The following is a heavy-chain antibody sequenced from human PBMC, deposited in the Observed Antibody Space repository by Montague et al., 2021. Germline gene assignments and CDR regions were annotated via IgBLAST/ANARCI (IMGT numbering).Heavy chain of an antibody. CDR3: ARNLASAAPGAFDI. D-gene: IGHD6-13*01. CDR2: IKYDGSRT. CDR1: GFTFSNYW. Sequence: SLRLSCAASGFTFSNYWMHWVRQAPGKGLVWVSHIKYDGSRTGYADPVKGRFTISRDNAKNTLYLQMNSLRVEDTAVYYCARNLASAAPGAFDIWGQGTMVTVSS. J-gene: IGHJ3*02. V-gene: IGHV3-74*01.